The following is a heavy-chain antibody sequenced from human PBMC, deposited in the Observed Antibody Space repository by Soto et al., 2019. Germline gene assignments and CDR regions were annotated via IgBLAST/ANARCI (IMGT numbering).Heavy chain of an antibody. CDR1: GYTFTSYD. J-gene: IGHJ4*02. D-gene: IGHD1-26*01. CDR3: AIVGARPPDY. V-gene: IGHV1-8*02. Sequence: QVQLVQSGAEVKKPGASVKVSCKASGYTFTSYDMNWVRQATGQGLEWMGWMNPNSGNTGYAQKFQGSVTMTRNTAINTAYMELSSLSSEDTAVYYCAIVGARPPDYWGQGTLVTVSS. CDR2: MNPNSGNT.